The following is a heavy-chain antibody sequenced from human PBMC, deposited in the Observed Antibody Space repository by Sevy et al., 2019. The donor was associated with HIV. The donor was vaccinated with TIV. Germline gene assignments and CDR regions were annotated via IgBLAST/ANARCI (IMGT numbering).Heavy chain of an antibody. V-gene: IGHV3-23*01. CDR3: AKDMPYGSGSYYNGGPMWAFDI. CDR1: GFTFSSYA. J-gene: IGHJ3*02. CDR2: ISGSGGST. Sequence: GESLKISCAASGFTFSSYAMSWVRQAPGKGLEWVSAISGSGGSTYYADSVKGRFTISRDNSKNTLYLQMNSLRAEDTAVYYCAKDMPYGSGSYYNGGPMWAFDIWGQGTMVTVSS. D-gene: IGHD3-10*01.